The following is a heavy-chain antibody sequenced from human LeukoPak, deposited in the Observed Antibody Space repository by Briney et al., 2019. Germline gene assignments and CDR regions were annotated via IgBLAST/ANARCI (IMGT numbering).Heavy chain of an antibody. V-gene: IGHV3-48*04. Sequence: GGSLRLSCAASGFTFSSYSMNWVRQAPGKGLEWVSYISSSSSTIYYADSVKGRFTISRDNAKNSLYLQMNSLRAEDTAVFYCARGSWYSSGVWPVFDHWGQGTLITVSS. CDR2: ISSSSSTI. J-gene: IGHJ4*02. CDR3: ARGSWYSSGVWPVFDH. CDR1: GFTFSSYS. D-gene: IGHD6-19*01.